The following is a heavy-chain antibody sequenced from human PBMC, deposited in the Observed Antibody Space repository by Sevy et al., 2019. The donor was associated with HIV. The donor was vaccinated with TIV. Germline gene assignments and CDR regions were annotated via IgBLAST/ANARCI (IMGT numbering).Heavy chain of an antibody. CDR3: AKETLFMSTILHYCYN. J-gene: IGHJ4*02. CDR2: ISDSGADT. V-gene: IGHV3-23*01. D-gene: IGHD3-9*01. Sequence: GGSLRLSCVVSGITFSTYTMSWVRQAPGKGLEWVSSISDSGADTFYVDSVKGRFTISRDNSKNTLYLQMSSQSAEDTVLYYCAKETLFMSTILHYCYNWVQGTLVTVSS. CDR1: GITFSTYT.